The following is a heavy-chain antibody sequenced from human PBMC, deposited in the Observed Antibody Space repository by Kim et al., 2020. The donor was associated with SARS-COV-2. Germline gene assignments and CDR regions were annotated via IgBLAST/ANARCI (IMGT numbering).Heavy chain of an antibody. J-gene: IGHJ4*02. Sequence: GGSLRLSCAASGFRFSIYGMHWVRQAPGKGLEWVSIIWYDGTNKYYADSVKGRFTISRDNSKNTVYLQMNSLRDEDTAVYYCAKASNDDYVWGSFDYWGQGTLVTVSS. V-gene: IGHV3-33*06. CDR3: AKASNDDYVWGSFDY. D-gene: IGHD3-16*01. CDR2: IWYDGTNK. CDR1: GFRFSIYG.